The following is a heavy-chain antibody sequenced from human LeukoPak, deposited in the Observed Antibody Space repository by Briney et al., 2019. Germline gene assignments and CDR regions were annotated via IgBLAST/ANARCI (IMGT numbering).Heavy chain of an antibody. J-gene: IGHJ4*02. V-gene: IGHV1-3*01. D-gene: IGHD1-26*01. CDR3: ARDYSGSYYRNTFDY. CDR1: GYTFTSYA. Sequence: ASVKVSCKASGYTFTSYAMHWVRQAPGQRLEWMGWINAGNGDTKYSQKFQGRVTITRDTSASTAYMELSSLRSEDTAVYYCARDYSGSYYRNTFDYWGQGTLVTVSS. CDR2: INAGNGDT.